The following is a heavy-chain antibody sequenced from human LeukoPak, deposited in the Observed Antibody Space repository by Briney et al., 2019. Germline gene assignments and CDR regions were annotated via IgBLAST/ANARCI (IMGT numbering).Heavy chain of an antibody. Sequence: ASVKVSCKASGYTFTGYYMHWVRQAPGQGLEWMGWINPNSGGTNYAQKFQGRVTMTRDTSISTAYMELSRLRSDDTAVYYCARAGVLMGDPDAFDIWGQGTMVTVSS. CDR1: GYTFTGYY. CDR3: ARAGVLMGDPDAFDI. V-gene: IGHV1-2*02. J-gene: IGHJ3*02. D-gene: IGHD2-8*01. CDR2: INPNSGGT.